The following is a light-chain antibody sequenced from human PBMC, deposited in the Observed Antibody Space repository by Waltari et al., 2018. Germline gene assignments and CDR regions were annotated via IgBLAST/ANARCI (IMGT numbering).Light chain of an antibody. Sequence: QSVLTQPPSASGTPGQRVTISCSGRSSNIGSTYGPWYQQPPGTAPKPLIYRNNQRPSGVPDRFSGSKAGTSASLAVSGLRSEDEADYYFATWDDRLSGPGVFGGGTKLTVL. J-gene: IGLJ3*02. CDR1: SSNIGSTY. CDR3: ATWDDRLSGPGV. V-gene: IGLV1-47*01. CDR2: RNN.